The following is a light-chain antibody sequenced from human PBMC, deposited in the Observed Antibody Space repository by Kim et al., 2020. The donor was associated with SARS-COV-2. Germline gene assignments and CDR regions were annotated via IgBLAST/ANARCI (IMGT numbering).Light chain of an antibody. CDR1: SLRSYY. CDR2: GKN. Sequence: VASGHTVRITCQGDSLRSYYATWYQQKPGQAPILVIYGKNNRPSGIPDRFSGSSSGNTASLTITGTQAGDEADYYCNSRDSNDNVVFGGGTQLTVL. V-gene: IGLV3-19*01. J-gene: IGLJ2*01. CDR3: NSRDSNDNVV.